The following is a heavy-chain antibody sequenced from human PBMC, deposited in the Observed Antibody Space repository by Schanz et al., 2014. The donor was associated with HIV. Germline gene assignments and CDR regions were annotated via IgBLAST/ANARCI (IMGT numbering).Heavy chain of an antibody. Sequence: VQLLESGGGLVQPGGSLRLSCAASGFTFSSYAMSWVRQAPGKGLEWVAVISYDGTNKYYADSVKGRFTISRDNSKNTLYLQMTTLRIDDTAVYYCAKPEYDSRGNSQSHFDYWGQGTLVTVSS. D-gene: IGHD3-22*01. CDR1: GFTFSSYA. J-gene: IGHJ4*02. V-gene: IGHV3-30*18. CDR2: ISYDGTNK. CDR3: AKPEYDSRGNSQSHFDY.